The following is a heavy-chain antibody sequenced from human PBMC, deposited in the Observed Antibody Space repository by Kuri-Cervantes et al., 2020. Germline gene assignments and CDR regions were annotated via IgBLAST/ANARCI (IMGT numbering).Heavy chain of an antibody. CDR2: ISGSGGST. Sequence: LSLTCAASGFTFSSYALSWVRQAPGKGLEWVSVISGSGGSTYYADSVKGRFTISRDNSKNMLYLQMNSLRAEDTAVYYCARDPRGSAGRYGPEIGGMDVWGQGTTVTVSS. J-gene: IGHJ6*02. CDR3: ARDPRGSAGRYGPEIGGMDV. CDR1: GFTFSSYA. D-gene: IGHD3-10*01. V-gene: IGHV3-23*01.